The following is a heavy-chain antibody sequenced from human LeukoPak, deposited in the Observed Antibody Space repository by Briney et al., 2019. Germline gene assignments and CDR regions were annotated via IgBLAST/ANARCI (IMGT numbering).Heavy chain of an antibody. Sequence: SETLSLTCAVYGGSLSGYYWSWVRQPPGKGVEWIGEINHRGSMNYNPSLRSRGTISVEKCKNQFSLKLSSVTAADTPVYYCARVSQYNWFDPWGQGTLVTVSS. CDR1: GGSLSGYY. CDR3: ARVSQYNWFDP. J-gene: IGHJ5*02. V-gene: IGHV4-34*01. CDR2: INHRGSM.